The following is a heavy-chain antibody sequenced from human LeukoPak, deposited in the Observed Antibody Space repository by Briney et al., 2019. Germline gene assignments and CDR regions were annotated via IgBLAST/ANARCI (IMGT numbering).Heavy chain of an antibody. CDR3: ARGKAGWYFDL. J-gene: IGHJ2*01. V-gene: IGHV1-2*02. CDR2: INPNSGGT. D-gene: IGHD6-19*01. Sequence: ASVKVSCKASGYTFTGYYMHWVRQAPGQGLEWMGWINPNSGGTNYAQKFQGRVTMTTDTSTSTAYMELRSLRSDDTAVYYCARGKAGWYFDLWGRGTLVTVSS. CDR1: GYTFTGYY.